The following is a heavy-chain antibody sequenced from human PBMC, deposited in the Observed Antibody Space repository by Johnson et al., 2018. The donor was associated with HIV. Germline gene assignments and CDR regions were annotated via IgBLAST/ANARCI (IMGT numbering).Heavy chain of an antibody. CDR1: GFTFSSYG. J-gene: IGHJ3*02. CDR2: ISYAGSNK. CDR3: ASDLVEYSSSSYSFDI. Sequence: QVQLVESGGGVVQPGGSLRLSCAASGFTFSSYGMHWVRQAPGKGLEWVAVISYAGSNKYYADSVKGRFTISRDNSKNTLYLQMNSLRAEDTAVYYCASDLVEYSSSSYSFDIWGQGTMVTVSS. V-gene: IGHV3-30*19. D-gene: IGHD6-6*01.